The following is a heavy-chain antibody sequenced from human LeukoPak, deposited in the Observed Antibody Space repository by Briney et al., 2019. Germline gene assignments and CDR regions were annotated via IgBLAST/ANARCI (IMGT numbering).Heavy chain of an antibody. CDR2: MNPNSGNT. CDR1: GYTFTSYD. Sequence: GASVKVSCKASGYTFTSYDINWVRQATGQGLEWMGWMNPNSGNTGYAQKFQGRVTITRNTSISTAYMELSSLRSEDTAVYYCARVVDYGDYAGGYDAFDIWGQGTMVTVSS. V-gene: IGHV1-8*03. D-gene: IGHD4-17*01. CDR3: ARVVDYGDYAGGYDAFDI. J-gene: IGHJ3*02.